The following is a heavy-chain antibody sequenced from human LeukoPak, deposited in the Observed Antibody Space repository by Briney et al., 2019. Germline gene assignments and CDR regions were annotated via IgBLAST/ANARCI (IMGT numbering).Heavy chain of an antibody. V-gene: IGHV1-18*01. CDR3: ARDHLDIVPTIYSF. J-gene: IGHJ4*02. D-gene: IGHD5-12*01. CDR2: ISPHNGNT. CDR1: GYTFSTYG. Sequence: ASVKVSCKASGYTFSTYGITWVRQAHGQGLEWLGWISPHNGNTNYAQKFQGRVTLTTDTSANTAYLELRSLRSDDTALYYCARDHLDIVPTIYSFWGQGTLVTVSS.